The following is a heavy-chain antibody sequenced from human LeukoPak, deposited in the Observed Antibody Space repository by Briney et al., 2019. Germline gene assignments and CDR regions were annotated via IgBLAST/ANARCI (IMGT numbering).Heavy chain of an antibody. CDR2: ISNDGTTT. CDR3: AREGMDYWYFDL. CDR1: GFTFSSYW. Sequence: GGSLRLSCAASGFTFSSYWMHWVRQAPGKGLVWVSRISNDGTTTSYADSVKGRFTISRDNAKNTLYLQMNSLRAEDTAVYHCAREGMDYWYFDLWGRGTLVTVSS. J-gene: IGHJ2*01. V-gene: IGHV3-74*01. D-gene: IGHD6-13*01.